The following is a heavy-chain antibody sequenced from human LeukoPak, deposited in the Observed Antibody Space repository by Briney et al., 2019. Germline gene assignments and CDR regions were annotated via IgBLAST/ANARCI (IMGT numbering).Heavy chain of an antibody. CDR1: GFTFSSYW. CDR3: ARGHLGYSSGWFEGFDP. CDR2: INSDGSST. V-gene: IGHV3-74*01. J-gene: IGHJ5*02. Sequence: GGSLRLSCAASGFTFSSYWMHWVRQAPGKGLVWVSRINSDGSSTSYADSVKGRFTISRDNAKNTLYLQMNSLRAEDTAVYYCARGHLGYSSGWFEGFDPWGQGTLVTVSS. D-gene: IGHD6-19*01.